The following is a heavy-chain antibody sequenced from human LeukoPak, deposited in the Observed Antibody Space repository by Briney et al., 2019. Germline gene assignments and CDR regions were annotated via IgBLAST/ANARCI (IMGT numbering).Heavy chain of an antibody. CDR1: GFTFSTYS. J-gene: IGHJ4*02. V-gene: IGHV3-21*01. CDR2: ISSSSSYI. Sequence: GGSLRLSCAASGFTFSTYSMNWVRQAPGKGLEWVSSISSSSSYIYYADSVKGRFAISRDNAKNSLYLQMNSLRAEDTAVYYCARSYYYVSSDYYPTDYWGQGTLVTVSS. D-gene: IGHD3-22*01. CDR3: ARSYYYVSSDYYPTDY.